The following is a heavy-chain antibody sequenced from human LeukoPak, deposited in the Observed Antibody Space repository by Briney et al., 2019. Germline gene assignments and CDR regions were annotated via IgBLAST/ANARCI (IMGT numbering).Heavy chain of an antibody. J-gene: IGHJ1*01. Sequence: GSLRLSCEGSGFTFSNYWMGWVRQAPGKGLQWVANIKTDGSEKYYVDSVKGRFTISRDNAKNSLYLQMNSLRAEDTAVYYCATYSSLNRREFQYWGQGTLLAVSS. CDR1: GFTFSNYW. D-gene: IGHD3-22*01. CDR2: IKTDGSEK. CDR3: ATYSSLNRREFQY. V-gene: IGHV3-7*01.